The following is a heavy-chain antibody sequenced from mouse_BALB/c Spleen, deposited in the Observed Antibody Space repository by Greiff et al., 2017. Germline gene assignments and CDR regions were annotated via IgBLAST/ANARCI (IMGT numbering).Heavy chain of an antibody. CDR1: GYTFTSYW. CDR3: ARREYGNYDAMDY. D-gene: IGHD2-10*02. Sequence: QVQLQQPGAELVKPGAPVKLSCKASGYTFTSYWMNWVKQRPGRGLEWIGRIDPSDSETHYNQKFKDKATLTVDKSSSTAYIQLSSLTSEDSAVYDCARREYGNYDAMDYWGQGTSVTVSS. CDR2: IDPSDSET. J-gene: IGHJ4*01. V-gene: IGHV1-69*02.